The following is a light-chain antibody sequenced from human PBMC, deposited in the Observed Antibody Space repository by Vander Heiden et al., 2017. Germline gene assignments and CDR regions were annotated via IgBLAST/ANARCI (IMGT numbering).Light chain of an antibody. V-gene: IGKV3-15*01. J-gene: IGKJ4*01. CDR1: QSVINN. CDR3: QQYNNWPPLT. Sequence: EIVMTQSPATLSVSPGERATLSCRASQSVINNLAWYQHKPGQAPRLLIYAASTRATGIPVRFSGSGSGTEFTLTISSLQSEDFAIYYCQQYNNWPPLTFGGGTKVEIK. CDR2: AAS.